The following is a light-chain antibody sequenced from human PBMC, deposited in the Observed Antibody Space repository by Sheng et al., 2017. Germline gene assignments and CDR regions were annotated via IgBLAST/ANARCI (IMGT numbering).Light chain of an antibody. CDR1: QSVNTNY. V-gene: IGKV3-20*01. J-gene: IGKJ2*01. CDR2: STS. CDR3: QQYGGTPPYS. Sequence: EIVLTQSPGTLSLSPGDRASLSCRASQSVNTNYLAWYQQKPGQAPRLLIYSTSSRATGIPDRFSGSGSETDFTLTISRLEPEDFAVYYCQQYGGTPPYSFGQVTKLEIK.